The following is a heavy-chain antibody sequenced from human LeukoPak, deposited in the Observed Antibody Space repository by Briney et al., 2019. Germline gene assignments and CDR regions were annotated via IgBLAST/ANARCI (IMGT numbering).Heavy chain of an antibody. V-gene: IGHV1-8*01. CDR2: MNPNSSNT. D-gene: IGHD1-14*01. CDR3: ARGRWGTSYYGMDV. CDR1: AYTFTNYD. Sequence: ASVKVSCKASAYTFTNYDINWVRQATGQGLEWMGWMNPNSSNTGYAQKFLGRVTMTRNTSISTAYMELSSLRSEDTAVYYCARGRWGTSYYGMDVWGQGTTVSVSS. J-gene: IGHJ6*02.